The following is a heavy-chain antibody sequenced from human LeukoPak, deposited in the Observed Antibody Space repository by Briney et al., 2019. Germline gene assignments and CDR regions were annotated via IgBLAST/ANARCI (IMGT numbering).Heavy chain of an antibody. CDR2: IYYSGST. CDR1: GCCISNYY. J-gene: IGHJ4*02. CDR3: ASVGSSGWYRLSMFDY. D-gene: IGHD6-19*01. V-gene: IGHV4-59*01. Sequence: SETLSLTCTVSGCCISNYYCSWIRQPPGKGLEWIGYIYYSGSTNYNPSLKSRVSTSVDTSNNQFSLKLSSVTAADTAVYYCASVGSSGWYRLSMFDYWGQGTLVTVSS.